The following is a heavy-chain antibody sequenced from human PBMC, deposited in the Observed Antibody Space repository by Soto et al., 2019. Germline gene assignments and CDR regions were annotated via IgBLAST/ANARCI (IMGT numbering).Heavy chain of an antibody. Sequence: QVQLVQSGAEVKKPGSSVKVSCKASGGTFSSYAISWVRQAPGQGLEWMGGISLISGTSNYAQKLQGRVTITVDESTSTADMESSSLRSEDTAVYYCARDLGIAGSGRRGRDYWGQGTLVTVSS. CDR1: GGTFSSYA. D-gene: IGHD3-10*01. CDR2: ISLISGTS. CDR3: ARDLGIAGSGRRGRDY. V-gene: IGHV1-69*01. J-gene: IGHJ4*02.